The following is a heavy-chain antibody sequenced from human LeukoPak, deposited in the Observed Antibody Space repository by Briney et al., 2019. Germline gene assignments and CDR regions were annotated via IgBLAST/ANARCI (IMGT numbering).Heavy chain of an antibody. V-gene: IGHV4-39*01. CDR3: ASRDYYDSSGCYDVDY. J-gene: IGHJ4*02. D-gene: IGHD3-22*01. CDR1: GGSISSSSYY. CDR2: IYYSGST. Sequence: SETLSLTCTVSGGSISSSSYYWGWIRQPPGKGLEWIGSIYYSGSTYYNPSLKSRVTISVDTSKNQFSLKLSSVTAADTAVYYCASRDYYDSSGCYDVDYWGQGTLVTVSS.